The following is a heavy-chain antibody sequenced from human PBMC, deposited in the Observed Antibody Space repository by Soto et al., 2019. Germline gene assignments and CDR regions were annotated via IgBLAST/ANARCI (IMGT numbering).Heavy chain of an antibody. J-gene: IGHJ4*02. CDR3: ARGEYSYGHHFDY. Sequence: SETLSLTCTVSGGSISSSSYYWGWIRQPPGKGLEWIGSIYYSGSTYYNPSLKSRVTISVDTSKNQFSLKLSSVTAADTAVYYCARGEYSYGHHFDYWGRGTLVTVSS. CDR1: GGSISSSSYY. V-gene: IGHV4-39*01. CDR2: IYYSGST. D-gene: IGHD5-18*01.